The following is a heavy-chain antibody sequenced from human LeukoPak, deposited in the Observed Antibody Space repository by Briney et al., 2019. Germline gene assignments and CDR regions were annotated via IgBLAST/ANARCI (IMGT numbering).Heavy chain of an antibody. CDR2: INPNSGGT. J-gene: IGHJ3*02. D-gene: IGHD3-10*01. CDR3: ARSDITMVRGVIITAGGAFDI. V-gene: IGHV1-2*02. Sequence: GASVKVSCKASGYTFTGYYMHWVRQAPGQGLEWMGWINPNSGGTNYAQKFQGRVTMTGDTSISTAYMELSRLRSDDTAVYYCARSDITMVRGVIITAGGAFDIWGQGTMVTVSS. CDR1: GYTFTGYY.